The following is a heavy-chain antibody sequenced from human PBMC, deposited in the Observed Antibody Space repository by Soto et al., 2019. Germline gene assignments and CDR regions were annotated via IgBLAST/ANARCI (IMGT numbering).Heavy chain of an antibody. CDR1: GGSIRSGNW. V-gene: IGHV4-4*02. D-gene: IGHD3-22*01. J-gene: IGHJ4*02. Sequence: QVQLQESGPGLVEPSGTLSLTCAVSGGSIRSGNWWSWVRQPPGKGLEWIGEIYHSGTTNYNPSLKSRVPISLDKSKNQFSLKLTSVTAADTAVYYCARQRGYYVDYWGQGTLVTVSS. CDR3: ARQRGYYVDY. CDR2: IYHSGTT.